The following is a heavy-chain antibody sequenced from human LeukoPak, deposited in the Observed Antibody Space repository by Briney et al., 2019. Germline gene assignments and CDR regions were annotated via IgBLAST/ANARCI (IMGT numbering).Heavy chain of an antibody. Sequence: GGSLRLSCAASRFTFSSYAMSWVRQAPGKGLEWVSAISGSGGSTYYADSVKGRFTISRDNSKNTLYLKMDSLRAEDTAVYYCAKALTGDYYDSSGMAFDMWGQGTTVTVSS. CDR3: AKALTGDYYDSSGMAFDM. D-gene: IGHD3-22*01. CDR1: RFTFSSYA. V-gene: IGHV3-23*01. J-gene: IGHJ3*02. CDR2: ISGSGGST.